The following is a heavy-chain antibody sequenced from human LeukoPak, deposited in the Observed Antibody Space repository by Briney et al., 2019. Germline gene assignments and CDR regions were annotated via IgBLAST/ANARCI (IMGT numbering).Heavy chain of an antibody. CDR2: ISSSSSYI. D-gene: IGHD6-19*01. CDR3: ATDPRSGWASRGFDY. Sequence: GGSLRLSCAASGFTFSSYSMNWVRQAPGKGLEWVSSISSSSSYIYYADSVKGRFTISRDNAKNSLYLQMNSLRAEDTAVYYCATDPRSGWASRGFDYWGQGTLVTVSS. CDR1: GFTFSSYS. V-gene: IGHV3-21*01. J-gene: IGHJ4*02.